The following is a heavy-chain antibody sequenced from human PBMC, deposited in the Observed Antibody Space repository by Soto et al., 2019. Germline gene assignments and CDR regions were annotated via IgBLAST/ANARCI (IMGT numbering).Heavy chain of an antibody. J-gene: IGHJ4*02. CDR3: ARVNYYGSGSYSFDY. CDR2: IYHSGST. CDR1: GGSISSSNW. Sequence: SETLSLTCGVSGGSISSSNWWSWVRQPPGKGLEWIGEIYHSGSTNYNPSLKSRVTISVDKSKNQFSLKLSSVTAADTAVYYCARVNYYGSGSYSFDYWGQGTLVTVSS. D-gene: IGHD3-10*01. V-gene: IGHV4-4*02.